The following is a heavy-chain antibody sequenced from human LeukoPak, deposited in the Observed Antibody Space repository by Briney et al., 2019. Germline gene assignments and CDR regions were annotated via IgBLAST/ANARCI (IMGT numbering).Heavy chain of an antibody. V-gene: IGHV1-18*01. Sequence: ASVKVSCKASGYTFTSYGISWVRQAPGQGLEWMGWISAYNGNTNYAQKLQGRVTMTTDTSTSTAYMELRSLRSDDTAVYYCARESPTKKKKNDSGARGPLVPVP. J-gene: IGHJ4*02. CDR3: ARESPTKKKKNDS. CDR1: GYTFTSYG. CDR2: ISAYNGNT.